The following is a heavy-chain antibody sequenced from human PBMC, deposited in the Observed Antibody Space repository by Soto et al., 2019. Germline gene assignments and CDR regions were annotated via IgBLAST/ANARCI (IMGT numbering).Heavy chain of an antibody. D-gene: IGHD5-12*01. V-gene: IGHV3-15*01. J-gene: IGHJ4*02. CDR1: GFTFSNAW. CDR2: IKSKTDGGTT. Sequence: EVQLVESGGGLVKPGGSLRLSCAASGFTFSNAWMSWVRQAPGKGLEWGGRIKSKTDGGTTDYAAPVKGRFTISRDDSKNTLYMQMNSLKTEDTAVYYCTTEIKWLRSGSLWDCWGQGTLVTVSS. CDR3: TTEIKWLRSGSLWDC.